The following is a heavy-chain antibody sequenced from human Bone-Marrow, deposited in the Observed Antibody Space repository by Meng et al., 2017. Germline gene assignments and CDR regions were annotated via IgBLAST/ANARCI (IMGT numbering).Heavy chain of an antibody. CDR3: ASNLKWRKHFQH. V-gene: IGHV5-51*01. J-gene: IGHJ1*01. CDR1: GYSFSVYW. D-gene: IGHD2-15*01. Sequence: GESLKISCQGSGYSFSVYWIAWVRQMPGKGLEWMGIIYPGDSDTRYSPSFQGQVTISADKSISTAYLQWSSLKASDTAMYYCASNLKWRKHFQHWGQGTLVTVSS. CDR2: IYPGDSDT.